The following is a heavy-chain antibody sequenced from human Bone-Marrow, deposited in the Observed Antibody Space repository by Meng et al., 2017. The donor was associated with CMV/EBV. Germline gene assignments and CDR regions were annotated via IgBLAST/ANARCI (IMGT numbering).Heavy chain of an antibody. CDR3: ARARILESYYDFWSGYYQTSQFDAFDI. CDR2: ISGSGDRT. Sequence: GESLKISCAASGFSLSSYSMNWVRQAPGKGLEWVSAISGSGDRTYYADSVKGRFTISRDNSKNTLYLQMNSLRAEDTAVYYCARARILESYYDFWSGYYQTSQFDAFDIWGQGTMVTVSS. J-gene: IGHJ3*02. V-gene: IGHV3-23*01. D-gene: IGHD3-3*01. CDR1: GFSLSSYS.